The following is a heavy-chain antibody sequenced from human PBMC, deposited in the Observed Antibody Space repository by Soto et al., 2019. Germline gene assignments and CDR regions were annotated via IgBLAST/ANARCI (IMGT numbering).Heavy chain of an antibody. CDR1: GGSISSYY. V-gene: IGHV4-59*01. J-gene: IGHJ6*02. D-gene: IGHD6-6*01. CDR2: IYYSGST. CDR3: ARDQDSSSSVVSRDYYGMDV. Sequence: SETLSLTCTVSGGSISSYYWSWIRQPPGKGLEWIGYIYYSGSTNYNPSLKSRVTISVDTSKNQFSLKLSSVTAADTAVYYCARDQDSSSSVVSRDYYGMDVWGQGTTVTVSS.